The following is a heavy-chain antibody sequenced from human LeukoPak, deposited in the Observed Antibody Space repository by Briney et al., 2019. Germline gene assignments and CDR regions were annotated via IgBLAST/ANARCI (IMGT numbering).Heavy chain of an antibody. CDR1: GDSVSGNSAA. J-gene: IGHJ6*03. Sequence: SQTLSLTCAISGDSVSGNSAAWNWIRQSPSRGLEWLGRTYYRSKWYNDYAVSVKSRITINPDTSKNQFSLQLNSVTPEDTAVYYCARGQRYSSSTYYYYYYMDVWGKGTTVTISS. D-gene: IGHD6-13*01. CDR3: ARGQRYSSSTYYYYYYMDV. V-gene: IGHV6-1*01. CDR2: TYYRSKWYN.